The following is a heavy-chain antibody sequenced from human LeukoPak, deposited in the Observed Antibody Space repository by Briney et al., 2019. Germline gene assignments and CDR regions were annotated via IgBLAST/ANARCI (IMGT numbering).Heavy chain of an antibody. CDR1: GGSLSSSSYY. J-gene: IGHJ5*02. Sequence: PSETLSLTCTVSGGSLSSSSYYWGWIRQPPGKGLEWIGSIYYSGSTYYNPSLKSRVTISVDTSKNQFSLKLSSVTAADTAVYYCARQTAWFDPWGQGTLVTVSS. V-gene: IGHV4-39*01. CDR3: ARQTAWFDP. CDR2: IYYSGST. D-gene: IGHD6-25*01.